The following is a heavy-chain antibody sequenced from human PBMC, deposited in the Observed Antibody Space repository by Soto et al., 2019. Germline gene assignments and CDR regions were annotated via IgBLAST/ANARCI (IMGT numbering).Heavy chain of an antibody. J-gene: IGHJ4*02. D-gene: IGHD3-10*01. V-gene: IGHV1-3*01. CDR1: GYTFTSYA. CDR2: INAGNGNT. CDR3: ARSLRRSGSSTFDY. Sequence: ASVKVSCKASGYTFTSYAMHWVRQAPGQRLEWMGWINAGNGNTKYSQKFQGRVTITRDTSASTAYMELSSLRSEDTAAYYCARSLRRSGSSTFDYWGQGTLVTVSS.